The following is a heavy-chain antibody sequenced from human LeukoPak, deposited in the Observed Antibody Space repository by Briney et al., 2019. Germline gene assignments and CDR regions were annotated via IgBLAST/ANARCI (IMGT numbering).Heavy chain of an antibody. V-gene: IGHV3-48*04. CDR2: ISSSSSTI. J-gene: IGHJ6*02. CDR3: ARDGNSNYYAMDV. CDR1: GFTFSSYS. D-gene: IGHD4-4*01. Sequence: GGSLRLSCAASGFTFSSYSMNWVRQAPGKGLEWVSYISSSSSTIYYADSVKGRFTISRDNAKNSLYLQMNSLRAEDTAVYYCARDGNSNYYAMDVWGQGTTVTVSS.